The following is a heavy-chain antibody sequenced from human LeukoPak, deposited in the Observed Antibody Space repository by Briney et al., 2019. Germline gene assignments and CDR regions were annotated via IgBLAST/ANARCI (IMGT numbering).Heavy chain of an antibody. CDR1: GGTFSSYA. Sequence: GASVKVSCKASGGTFSSYAISWVRQAPGQGLEWMGGIIPIFGTANYAQKFQGRVTITADKSTSTAYMELSSLRSEDTAVYYCAREKYYYGSGSRGLGDYWGQGTLVTVSS. D-gene: IGHD3-10*01. J-gene: IGHJ4*02. CDR3: AREKYYYGSGSRGLGDY. V-gene: IGHV1-69*06. CDR2: IIPIFGTA.